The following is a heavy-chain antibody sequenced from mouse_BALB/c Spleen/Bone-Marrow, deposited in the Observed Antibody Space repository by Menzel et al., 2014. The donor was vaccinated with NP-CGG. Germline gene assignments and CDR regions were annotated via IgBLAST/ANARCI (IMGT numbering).Heavy chain of an antibody. V-gene: IGHV1-20*02. CDR2: INPYNGDT. D-gene: IGHD1-1*01. J-gene: IGHJ2*01. Sequence: EVQLQQSGPELVKPGASVKISCKASGYSFTGYFMNWVMQSHGKSLEWIGRINPYNGDTFYNQKFKGKATLTVDKSSSTAHMELRSLASEDSAVYYCARSGYYGSSYFDHWGQGTTLTVSS. CDR3: ARSGYYGSSYFDH. CDR1: GYSFTGYF.